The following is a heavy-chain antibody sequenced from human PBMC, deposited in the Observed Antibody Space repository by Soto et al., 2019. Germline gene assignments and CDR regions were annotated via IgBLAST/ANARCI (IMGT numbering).Heavy chain of an antibody. CDR1: GYPFTGYF. J-gene: IGHJ3*01. Sequence: ASVKVSCKASGYPFTGYFVDWVRQAPGPGLEWMGWINPNTGATKYAQKFQGRVTMTRDTSITTAYMELGRLRSDDTAVYYCARGGEFCSTGSCNSSLGDAFDVWGQGTTVTVSS. D-gene: IGHD2-15*01. V-gene: IGHV1-2*02. CDR3: ARGGEFCSTGSCNSSLGDAFDV. CDR2: INPNTGAT.